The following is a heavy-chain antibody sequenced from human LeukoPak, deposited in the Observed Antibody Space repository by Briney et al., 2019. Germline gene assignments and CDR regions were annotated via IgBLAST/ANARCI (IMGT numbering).Heavy chain of an antibody. V-gene: IGHV3-9*01. CDR2: ISWNSGSI. Sequence: PGGSLRLSCAASGFTFDDYAMHWVRQAPGKGLEWVSGISWNSGSIGYADSVKGRFTISRDNAKNSLYLQMNSLRAEDTALYHCARAYGGDWGQGTLVTVSS. J-gene: IGHJ4*02. CDR1: GFTFDDYA. D-gene: IGHD4-23*01. CDR3: ARAYGGD.